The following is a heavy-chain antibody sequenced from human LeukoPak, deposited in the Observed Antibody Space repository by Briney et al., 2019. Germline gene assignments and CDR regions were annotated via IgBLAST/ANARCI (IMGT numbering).Heavy chain of an antibody. CDR3: ARGSRCSGGSCYSW. Sequence: ASVKVSCKASGYTFTSYDINWVRQATGQGLEWMGWMNPNSGNTGYAQKFQGRVTMTRNTSISTAYMELSSLRSEDTAVYYCARGSRCSGGSCYSWWGQGTLVTVSS. D-gene: IGHD2-15*01. CDR1: GYTFTSYD. J-gene: IGHJ4*02. CDR2: MNPNSGNT. V-gene: IGHV1-8*01.